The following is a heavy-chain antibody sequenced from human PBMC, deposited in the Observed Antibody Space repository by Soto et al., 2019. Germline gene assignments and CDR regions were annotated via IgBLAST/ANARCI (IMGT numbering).Heavy chain of an antibody. Sequence: ASVKVSCKASGYTFTGFYMHWVRQAPGQGLEWMGWINPNSGGTNYAQKFQGWVTMTRDTSISTAYMELSRLRSDDTAVYYCAGFTGPAPDFDYWGQGTLVTVSS. D-gene: IGHD3-10*01. J-gene: IGHJ4*02. V-gene: IGHV1-2*04. CDR1: GYTFTGFY. CDR2: INPNSGGT. CDR3: AGFTGPAPDFDY.